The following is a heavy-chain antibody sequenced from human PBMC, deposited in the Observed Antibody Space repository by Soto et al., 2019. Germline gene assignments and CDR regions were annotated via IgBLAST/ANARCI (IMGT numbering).Heavy chain of an antibody. CDR2: ISSTTNYI. CDR1: GFTFTRYS. CDR3: ARESEDLTSNFDY. Sequence: GGSLRLSCAASGFTFTRYSMNWVRQAPGKGLEWVSSISSTTNYIYYGDSMKGRFTLSRDNAKNSLYLEMNSLRAEDTAVYYCARESEDLTSNFDYWGQGTLVTVSS. J-gene: IGHJ4*02. V-gene: IGHV3-21*06.